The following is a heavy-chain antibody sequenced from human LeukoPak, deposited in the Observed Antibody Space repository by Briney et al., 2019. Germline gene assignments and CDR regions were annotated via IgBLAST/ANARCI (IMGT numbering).Heavy chain of an antibody. J-gene: IGHJ4*02. D-gene: IGHD2-2*01. Sequence: SETLSLTCAVYGGSFSGYYWSWIRQPPGKGLEWIGEINHSGSTNYNPSLKSRVTISVDTSKNQFSLKLSSVTAADTAVYYCARDQLGFDYWGQGTLVTVSS. V-gene: IGHV4-34*01. CDR3: ARDQLGFDY. CDR2: INHSGST. CDR1: GGSFSGYY.